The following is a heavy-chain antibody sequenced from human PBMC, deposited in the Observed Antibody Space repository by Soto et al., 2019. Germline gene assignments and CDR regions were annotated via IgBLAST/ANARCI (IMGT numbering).Heavy chain of an antibody. J-gene: IGHJ4*01. Sequence: ASVKVSCKASGYTVTGHYIHWVRQAPEQGPEWMGEIGPETGATRYAQKFQGRVTMTRDMSITTVYMELNNLSPDDTAAYYCGRGLIVHIVFFYWGHVPPVTVSS. D-gene: IGHD5-12*01. CDR3: GRGLIVHIVFFY. CDR1: GYTVTGHY. CDR2: IGPETGAT. V-gene: IGHV1-2*02.